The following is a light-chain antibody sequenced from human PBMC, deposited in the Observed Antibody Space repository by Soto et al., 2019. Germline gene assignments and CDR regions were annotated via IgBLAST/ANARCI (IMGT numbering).Light chain of an antibody. Sequence: QTVVTQEPSFSVSPGGTVTLTCGLSSGSVSTNYYPSWYQQTPGQAPRTLIYNTNTRSSGVPDRFSCSILGNKAALTITGAQADDESDYYCVLYMGNGIWMFGGGTKLTVL. CDR2: NTN. J-gene: IGLJ3*02. CDR3: VLYMGNGIWM. V-gene: IGLV8-61*01. CDR1: SGSVSTNYY.